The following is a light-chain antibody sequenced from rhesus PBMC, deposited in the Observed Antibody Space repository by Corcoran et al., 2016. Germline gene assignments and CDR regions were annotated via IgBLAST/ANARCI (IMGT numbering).Light chain of an antibody. V-gene: IGKV2-91*01. Sequence: DIVMTQTPLSLPVTPGEPASISCRSSQSLLHSNGYTYLFWYLQKPGQPLPLLLYLGSNRDSGVPDRFKGTGASTDFTLNISQVKTEDIWVYYCLQDVQLPYSFGQGTKVEIK. CDR2: LGS. CDR3: LQDVQLPYS. J-gene: IGKJ2*01. CDR1: QSLLHSNGYTY.